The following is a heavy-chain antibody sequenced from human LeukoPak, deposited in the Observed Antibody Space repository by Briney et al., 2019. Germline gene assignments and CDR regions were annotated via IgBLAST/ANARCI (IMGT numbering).Heavy chain of an antibody. J-gene: IGHJ6*03. V-gene: IGHV1-8*01. CDR3: ARTLGDSSGYYDYYYYMDV. Sequence: GASVTVSCKASGYTFTSYDNNWVRQATGQGLELMGWMNPNSGNTGYAQKFQGRVPMTRNNSISTAYMELSSLRSEDTAVYYCARTLGDSSGYYDYYYYMDVWGKGTTVTVSS. CDR2: MNPNSGNT. D-gene: IGHD3-22*01. CDR1: GYTFTSYD.